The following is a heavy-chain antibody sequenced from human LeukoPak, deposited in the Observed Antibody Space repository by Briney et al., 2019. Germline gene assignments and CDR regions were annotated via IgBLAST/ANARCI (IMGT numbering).Heavy chain of an antibody. CDR3: ARERAGYCSGGSCSGYMDV. CDR1: GYTFTGYY. J-gene: IGHJ6*03. V-gene: IGHV1-2*02. D-gene: IGHD2-15*01. CDR2: INPNSGGT. Sequence: ASVTVSCTASGYTFTGYYMHWVRQAPGQGLEWMGWINPNSGGTNYAQKFQGRVTMTRDTSISTAYMELSRLRSDDTAVYYCARERAGYCSGGSCSGYMDVWGKGTTVTVSS.